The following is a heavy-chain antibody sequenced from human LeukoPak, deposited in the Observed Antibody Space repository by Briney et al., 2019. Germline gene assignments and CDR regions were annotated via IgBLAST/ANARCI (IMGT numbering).Heavy chain of an antibody. CDR3: ARDAGNDYGDY. CDR1: GFTFSSYS. J-gene: IGHJ4*02. CDR2: ISSSGSTI. V-gene: IGHV3-48*04. Sequence: GGSLRLSCAASGFTFSSYSMNWVRQAPGKGLEWVSYISSSGSTIYYADSVKGRFTISRDNAKNSLYLQMNSLRAEDTAVYYCARDAGNDYGDYWGQGTLVTVSS. D-gene: IGHD2-8*01.